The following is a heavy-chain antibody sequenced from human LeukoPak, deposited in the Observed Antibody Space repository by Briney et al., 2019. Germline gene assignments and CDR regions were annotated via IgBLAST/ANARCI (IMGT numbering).Heavy chain of an antibody. J-gene: IGHJ4*02. CDR2: ISYDGSNK. CDR3: ARQASAGKTLYFDC. Sequence: GGSLRLSCAASGFTFSSYAMHWVRQAPGKGLEWVAVISYDGSNKYYADSVKGRFTISRDNSKNTLYLQMNSLRAEDTAVYYCARQASAGKTLYFDCWGQGTLVTVSS. D-gene: IGHD6-13*01. V-gene: IGHV3-30-3*01. CDR1: GFTFSSYA.